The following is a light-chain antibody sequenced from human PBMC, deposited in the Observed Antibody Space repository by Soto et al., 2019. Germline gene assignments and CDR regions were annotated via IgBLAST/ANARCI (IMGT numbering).Light chain of an antibody. CDR1: QSINNRY. Sequence: EIVLTQSPGTLSLSPGERATLSCRASQSINNRYLAWYQQTPGQAPRLLIYVASSRATGIPDRCSGSGSGTDFTLTISRLEPEDSAVYYCQQFGSSPGFTFGPGTKVDMK. J-gene: IGKJ3*01. CDR3: QQFGSSPGFT. V-gene: IGKV3-20*01. CDR2: VAS.